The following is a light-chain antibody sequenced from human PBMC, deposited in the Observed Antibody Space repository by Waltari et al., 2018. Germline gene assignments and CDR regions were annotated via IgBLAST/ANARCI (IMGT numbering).Light chain of an antibody. Sequence: QSALTQPASVSGSPGQSITISCTGTSSDVGTYNLVSWYQQHPGKAPKLIIYEGSKRPSGFSQRCSGAKSGNTAPLTISGLQAEDGADYYCCSYAGSSTYVFGTGTKVTVL. CDR3: CSYAGSSTYV. CDR2: EGS. CDR1: SSDVGTYNL. V-gene: IGLV2-23*01. J-gene: IGLJ1*01.